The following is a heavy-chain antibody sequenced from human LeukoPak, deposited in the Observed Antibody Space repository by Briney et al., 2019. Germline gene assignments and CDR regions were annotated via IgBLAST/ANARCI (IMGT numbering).Heavy chain of an antibody. CDR3: ARTSEPSGYSSGWYSYYYYGMDV. V-gene: IGHV3-30-3*01. CDR1: GFTFSSYA. CDR2: ISYDGSNK. J-gene: IGHJ6*02. Sequence: GGSLRLSCAASGFTFSSYAMHWVRQAPGKRLEWVAVISYDGSNKYYADSVKGRFTISRDSSKNTLYLQMNSLRAEDTAVYYCARTSEPSGYSSGWYSYYYYGMDVWGQGTTVTVSS. D-gene: IGHD6-19*01.